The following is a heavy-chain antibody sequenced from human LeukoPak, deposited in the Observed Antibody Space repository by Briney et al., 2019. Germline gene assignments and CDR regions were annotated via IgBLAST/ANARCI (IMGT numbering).Heavy chain of an antibody. J-gene: IGHJ4*02. Sequence: PGGSLRLSCAASGLTFSTYWMSWVRQAPGKGLEWVANIVQDGSEKFYVDSVKGRFTISRDNAKNSLSLQMNSLRAEDTAVYYCARAVNGYFDYWGQGTLVTVSS. V-gene: IGHV3-7*04. CDR3: ARAVNGYFDY. CDR2: IVQDGSEK. CDR1: GLTFSTYW. D-gene: IGHD2-8*01.